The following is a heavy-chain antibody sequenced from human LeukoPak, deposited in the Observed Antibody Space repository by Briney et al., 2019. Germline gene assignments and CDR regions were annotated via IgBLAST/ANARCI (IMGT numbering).Heavy chain of an antibody. CDR3: ARPRPYDTRYYAYYGMDV. D-gene: IGHD3-9*01. CDR2: IKQDGSEK. Sequence: PGGSLRLSCAASGFIFSSYWMTWVGQAPGKGLEWVANIKQDGSEKYYVDSVKGGFTISRDNAKNSLYLQMNSLRAEDTAVYYCARPRPYDTRYYAYYGMDVWGQGTTVTVSS. J-gene: IGHJ6*02. CDR1: GFIFSSYW. V-gene: IGHV3-7*01.